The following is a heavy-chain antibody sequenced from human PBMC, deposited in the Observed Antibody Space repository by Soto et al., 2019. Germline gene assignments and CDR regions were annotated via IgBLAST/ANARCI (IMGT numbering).Heavy chain of an antibody. CDR3: XXXXXXXXXF. CDR2: XXXXXXXX. CDR1: GFPISNYW. J-gene: IGHJ4*02. V-gene: IGHV3-7*01. Sequence: EVQLVESGGGLVQPGGSLRLSCAASGFPISNYWMNWVRQAPGKGLEWVAXXXXXXXXXXXVXSVKGRFTISTDNANXXXXXXXXXXXXXXXXXXXXXXXXXXXXXFWGQGTLVTVSS.